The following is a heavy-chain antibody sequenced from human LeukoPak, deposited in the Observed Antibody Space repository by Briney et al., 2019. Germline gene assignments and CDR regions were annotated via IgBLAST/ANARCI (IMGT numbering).Heavy chain of an antibody. CDR2: IYYSGST. CDR1: GGSISSYY. J-gene: IGHJ4*02. Sequence: SETLSLTCTVSGGSISSYYWSWIRQPPGKGLEWTGYIYYSGSTNYNPSPKSRVTISVDTSKNQFSLKLSSVTAADTAVYYCARDGDSSGYFDYWGQGTLVTVSS. D-gene: IGHD6-19*01. V-gene: IGHV4-59*01. CDR3: ARDGDSSGYFDY.